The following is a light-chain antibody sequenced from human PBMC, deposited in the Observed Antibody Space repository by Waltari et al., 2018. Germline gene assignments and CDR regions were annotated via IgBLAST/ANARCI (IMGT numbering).Light chain of an antibody. CDR3: AAWDDSLSAWV. V-gene: IGLV1-47*01. CDR1: NSTIGSNY. CDR2: RSN. J-gene: IGLJ3*02. Sequence: QSVLTQPPSASGTPGQRVTTSSSGSNSTIGSNYVYWYQQLPGTAPKRLIYRSNQRRSGFPDRFAASKSGTSAALAISGRRSEDEADYYWAAWDDSLSAWVFGGGTKLTVL.